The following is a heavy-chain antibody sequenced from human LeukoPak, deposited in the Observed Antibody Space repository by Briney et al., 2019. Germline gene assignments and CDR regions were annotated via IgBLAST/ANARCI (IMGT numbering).Heavy chain of an antibody. Sequence: GGSLRLSCAASGFTFSSYAMSWVRQAPGKGLEWVSAISGSGGSTYYADSVKGRFTISRGNSKNTLYLQMNSLRAEDTAVYYCARWHTSGNNYYYDYWGQGTLVTVSS. CDR2: ISGSGGST. V-gene: IGHV3-23*01. J-gene: IGHJ4*02. CDR1: GFTFSSYA. D-gene: IGHD3-22*01. CDR3: ARWHTSGNNYYYDY.